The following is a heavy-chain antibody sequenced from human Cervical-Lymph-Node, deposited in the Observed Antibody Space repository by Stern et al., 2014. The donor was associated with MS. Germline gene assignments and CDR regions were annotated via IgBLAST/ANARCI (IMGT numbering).Heavy chain of an antibody. D-gene: IGHD2-15*01. J-gene: IGHJ4*02. V-gene: IGHV4-28*05. CDR2: VYSSGSV. CDR1: GYSIGSSTW. CDR3: ASFAVGQYYFDY. Sequence: QVQLQESGPGLVRPSDTLSLSCAVYGYSIGSSTWWAWIRQPPGKGLEWMGDVYSSGSVHYSPSLKSRVTMSVDTSTNQFFLKMGSVTAVDTAVYYCASFAVGQYYFDYWGPGTLVTVSA.